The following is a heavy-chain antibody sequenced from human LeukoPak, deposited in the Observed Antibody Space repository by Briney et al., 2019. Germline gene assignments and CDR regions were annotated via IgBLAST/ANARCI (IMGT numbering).Heavy chain of an antibody. Sequence: SQTLSLTCAISGDSVSSNSAAWNWIRQSPSRGLEWLGRTYYRSKWYNDYAVSVKSRITINPDTSKNQFSQQLNSVTPEDTAVYYCARGRDWGWRTSEYYFDYWGQGTLVTVSS. J-gene: IGHJ4*02. V-gene: IGHV6-1*01. CDR2: TYYRSKWYN. D-gene: IGHD7-27*01. CDR3: ARGRDWGWRTSEYYFDY. CDR1: GDSVSSNSAA.